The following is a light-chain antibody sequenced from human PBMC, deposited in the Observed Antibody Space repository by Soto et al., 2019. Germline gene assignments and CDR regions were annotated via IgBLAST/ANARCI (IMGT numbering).Light chain of an antibody. V-gene: IGKV1-8*01. CDR2: AAS. CDR1: QGISSY. J-gene: IGKJ1*01. CDR3: QQYYSYPRT. Sequence: AIRMTQSPSSFSASTGDRVTITCRASQGISSYLAWYQQKPGKAPKLLIYAASTLQSGVPSRFSGSGSGTDFTHTITCLQSEDFATYYCQQYYSYPRTFGQVTKVEIK.